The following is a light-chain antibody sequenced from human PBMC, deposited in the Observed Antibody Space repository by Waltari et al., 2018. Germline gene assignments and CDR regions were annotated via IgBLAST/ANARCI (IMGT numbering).Light chain of an antibody. CDR2: DAS. CDR3: QQYNNWVT. J-gene: IGKJ4*01. CDR1: QSVGSN. V-gene: IGKV3-15*01. Sequence: TVMTQSPATLSLSPGETATLSCRGSQSVGSNLAWYQQKPGQAPRLLIYDASTRATGIPARFSGSGSGTEFTLTISSLQSEDFAVYYCQQYNNWVTFGGGTTVDI.